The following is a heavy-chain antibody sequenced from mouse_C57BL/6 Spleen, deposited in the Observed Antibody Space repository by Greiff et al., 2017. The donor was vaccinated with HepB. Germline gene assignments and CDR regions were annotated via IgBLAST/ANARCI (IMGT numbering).Heavy chain of an antibody. CDR3: AREEGAYSNYERGFSY. Sequence: VQLQQSGAELVKPGASVKLSCKASGYTFTSYWMHWVKQRPGRGLEWIGRIDPNSGGTKYNEKFKSKATLTVDKPSSTAYMQLSSLTSEDSAVYYCAREEGAYSNYERGFSYWGQGTTLTVSS. D-gene: IGHD2-5*01. CDR1: GYTFTSYW. V-gene: IGHV1-72*01. CDR2: IDPNSGGT. J-gene: IGHJ2*01.